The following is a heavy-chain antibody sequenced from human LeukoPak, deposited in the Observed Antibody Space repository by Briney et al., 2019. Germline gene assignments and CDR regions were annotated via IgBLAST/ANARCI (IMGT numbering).Heavy chain of an antibody. J-gene: IGHJ5*02. CDR1: GFTFSSNT. V-gene: IGHV3-23*01. CDR3: AKGDSTSCCRGEVS. D-gene: IGHD2-2*01. Sequence: GGSLRLSCAASGFTFSSNTMSWARQVPGKGLERVSVISGSGSSTYNADSVKGRFTISRDNSMNTLYLQMNSLRAEDTAVYYCAKGDSTSCCRGEVSWGQGTLVTVSS. CDR2: ISGSGSST.